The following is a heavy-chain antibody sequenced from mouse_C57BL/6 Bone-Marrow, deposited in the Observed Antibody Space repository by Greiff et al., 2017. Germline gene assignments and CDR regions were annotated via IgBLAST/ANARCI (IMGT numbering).Heavy chain of an antibody. CDR1: GYTFTSYW. D-gene: IGHD3-1*01. J-gene: IGHJ2*01. Sequence: QVQLQQSGAELVKPGASVKLSCKASGYTFTSYWMQWVKQRPGQGLEWIGEIDPSDSYTNYNQKFKGKATLTVDTSSSTAYMQLSSLTSEASAVYDCARRRWAICYWDYWGQGTTLTVSS. CDR2: IDPSDSYT. V-gene: IGHV1-50*01. CDR3: ARRRWAICYWDY.